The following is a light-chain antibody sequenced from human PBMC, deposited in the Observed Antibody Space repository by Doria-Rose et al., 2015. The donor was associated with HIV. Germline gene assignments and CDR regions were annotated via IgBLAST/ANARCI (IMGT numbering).Light chain of an antibody. CDR1: QSSSSTH. CDR3: HQYGTSWT. V-gene: IGKV3-20*01. CDR2: DGS. Sequence: TQSPGTLSSSPGERATLSCRASQSSSSTHLAWYQQKPGRAPSLLIYDGSTRATGIPESVSASGSGTDFTLTINRLEPEDFALYYCHQYGTSWTFGQGTKVEI. J-gene: IGKJ1*01.